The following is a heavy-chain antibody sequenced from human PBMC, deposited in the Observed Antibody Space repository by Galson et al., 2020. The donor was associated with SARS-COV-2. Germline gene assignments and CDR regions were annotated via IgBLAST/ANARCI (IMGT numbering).Heavy chain of an antibody. CDR2: ISYDGSNK. D-gene: IGHD1-26*01. J-gene: IGHJ4*02. Sequence: GGSLRLSCAASGFTFSSYGMNWVRQAPGKGLEWVAVISYDGSNKYYADSVKGRFTISRDNSKNTLYLQMNSLRAEDTAVYYCAKGRSGSYYSSFDYWGQGTLVTVSS. V-gene: IGHV3-30*18. CDR1: GFTFSSYG. CDR3: AKGRSGSYYSSFDY.